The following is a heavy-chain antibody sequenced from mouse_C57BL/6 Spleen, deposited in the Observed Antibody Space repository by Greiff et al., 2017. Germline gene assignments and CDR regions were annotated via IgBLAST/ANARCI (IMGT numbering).Heavy chain of an antibody. CDR2: IYPGSGST. D-gene: IGHD3-1*01. CDR1: GYTFTSYW. Sequence: QVQLQQPGAELVKPGASVKMSCKASGYTFTSYWITWVKQRPGQGLEWIGDIYPGSGSTNYNEKFKSKATLTVDTSSSTAYMQLSKLTSEDSAVNDCARSARSYGYFDVWGTGTTVTVSS. CDR3: ARSARSYGYFDV. J-gene: IGHJ1*03. V-gene: IGHV1-55*01.